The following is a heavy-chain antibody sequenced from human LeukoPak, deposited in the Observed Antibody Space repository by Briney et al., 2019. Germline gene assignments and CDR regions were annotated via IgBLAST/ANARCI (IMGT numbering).Heavy chain of an antibody. J-gene: IGHJ4*02. D-gene: IGHD3-22*01. CDR3: AREVHYYDSSGYYYEY. Sequence: ASVKVSCKASGGTFSNYAISWVRQAPGQGLEWMGWINTNTGNPTYAQGFTGRFVFSLDTSVSTAYLQISSLKAEDTAVYYCAREVHYYDSSGYYYEYWGQGTLVTVSS. CDR2: INTNTGNP. CDR1: GGTFSNYA. V-gene: IGHV7-4-1*02.